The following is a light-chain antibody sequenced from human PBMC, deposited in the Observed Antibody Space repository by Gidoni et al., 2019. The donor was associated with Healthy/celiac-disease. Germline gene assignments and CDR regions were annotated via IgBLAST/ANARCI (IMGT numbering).Light chain of an antibody. CDR1: SSDVGSYNL. J-gene: IGLJ3*02. CDR2: EVS. V-gene: IGLV2-23*02. CDR3: CSYAGSSL. Sequence: QSALTQPASVSGSPGQSITISCTGTSSDVGSYNLVSWYQQHPGKAPKLMTHEVSKRPSGVSNRFSGSKSGNTASLTISGLQAEDEADYYCCSYAGSSLFGGGTKLTVI.